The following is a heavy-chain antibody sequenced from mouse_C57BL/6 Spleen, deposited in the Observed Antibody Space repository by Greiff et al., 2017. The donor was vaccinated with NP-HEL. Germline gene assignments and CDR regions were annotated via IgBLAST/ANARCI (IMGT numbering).Heavy chain of an antibody. V-gene: IGHV1-52*01. J-gene: IGHJ3*01. CDR2: IDPSDSET. CDR3: ARGGYDSGYGWFAC. Sequence: QVQLQQPGAELVRPGSSVKLSCKASGYTFTSYWMHWVKQRPIQGLEWIGNIDPSDSETHYNQKFKDKATLTVDKSSSTAYMQLSSLTSEDSAVYYCARGGYDSGYGWFACWGQGTLVTVSA. D-gene: IGHD3-2*02. CDR1: GYTFTSYW.